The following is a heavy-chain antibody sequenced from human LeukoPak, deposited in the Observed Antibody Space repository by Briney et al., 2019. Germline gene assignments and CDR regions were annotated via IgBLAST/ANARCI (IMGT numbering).Heavy chain of an antibody. Sequence: SVKVSCKASGGTFSSYAISWVRQAPGQGLEWMGRTIPILGIANYAQKFQGRVTITADKSTSTAYMELSSLRSEDTAVYYCARVPMVRGTIHDYWGQGTLVTVSS. D-gene: IGHD3-10*01. CDR1: GGTFSSYA. V-gene: IGHV1-69*04. J-gene: IGHJ4*02. CDR2: TIPILGIA. CDR3: ARVPMVRGTIHDY.